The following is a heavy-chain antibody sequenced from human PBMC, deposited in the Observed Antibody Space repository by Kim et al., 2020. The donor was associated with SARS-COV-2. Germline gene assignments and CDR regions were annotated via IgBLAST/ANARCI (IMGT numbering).Heavy chain of an antibody. CDR2: IYHSGST. CDR1: GGSISSSNW. J-gene: IGHJ6*02. V-gene: IGHV4-4*02. Sequence: SETLSLTCAVSGGSISSSNWWSWVRQPPGKGLEWIGEIYHSGSTNYNPSLKSRVTISVDKSKNQFSLKLSSVTAADTAVYYCARGIRYYYYGMDVWGQGTTVTVSS. CDR3: ARGIRYYYYGMDV.